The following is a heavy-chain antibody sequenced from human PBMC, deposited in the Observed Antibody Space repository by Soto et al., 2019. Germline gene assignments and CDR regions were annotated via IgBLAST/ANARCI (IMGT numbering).Heavy chain of an antibody. CDR2: INHSGST. D-gene: IGHD6-13*01. CDR1: GGSFSGYY. Sequence: SETLSLTCAVYGGSFSGYYWSWIRQPPGKGLEWIGEINHSGSTNYNPSLKSRVTISVDTSKNQFSLKLSSVTAADTAVYYCARLGGSSWSTVIFDYWGQGTLVTVSS. J-gene: IGHJ4*02. V-gene: IGHV4-34*01. CDR3: ARLGGSSWSTVIFDY.